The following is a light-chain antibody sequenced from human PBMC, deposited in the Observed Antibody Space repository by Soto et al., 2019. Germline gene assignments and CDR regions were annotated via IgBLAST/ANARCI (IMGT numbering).Light chain of an antibody. Sequence: EIVLTQSPDTLSLSPGERATLSCRASQSVSGYLGWYQQKPGQAPRLLIYDASNRAYGVPARFRGSGSGTNFTLTIASLEPEDFAVYYCQQYKNWPLTFGPGTKVEIK. CDR3: QQYKNWPLT. CDR1: QSVSGY. J-gene: IGKJ3*01. CDR2: DAS. V-gene: IGKV3-11*01.